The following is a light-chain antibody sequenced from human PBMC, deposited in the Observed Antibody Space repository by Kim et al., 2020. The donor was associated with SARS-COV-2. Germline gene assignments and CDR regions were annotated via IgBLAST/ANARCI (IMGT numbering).Light chain of an antibody. Sequence: DIQMTQSPSTLSASVGDRVTITCRASQSINSWLAWYQQKPGKAPKLLISDASNLESGVPSRFSGSGSGTEFTLTISSLQPDDFATYYCQQYDTYSIFGQGTKREI. V-gene: IGKV1-5*01. CDR2: DAS. J-gene: IGKJ2*01. CDR3: QQYDTYSI. CDR1: QSINSW.